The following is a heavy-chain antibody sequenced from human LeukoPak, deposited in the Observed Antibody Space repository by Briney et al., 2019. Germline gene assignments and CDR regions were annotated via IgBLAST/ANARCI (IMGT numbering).Heavy chain of an antibody. J-gene: IGHJ6*03. CDR3: AGSGSTRYYYYMDV. CDR2: LYYSGST. D-gene: IGHD3-10*01. Sequence: SETLSLTCSVSGGSISSTTYYWGWIRQPPGTGLEWIGSLYYSGSTYYNPSLKSRVTISVDTSKNQFSLKLSSVTAADTAVYYCAGSGSTRYYYYMDVWGKGTTVTISS. CDR1: GGSISSTTYY. V-gene: IGHV4-39*07.